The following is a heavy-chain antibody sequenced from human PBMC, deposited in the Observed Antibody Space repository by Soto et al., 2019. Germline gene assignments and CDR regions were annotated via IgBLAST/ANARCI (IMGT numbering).Heavy chain of an antibody. D-gene: IGHD3-22*01. Sequence: QVQLVESGGGVVQPGRSHRLSCTASGFTLSDYGMHWVRQAPGKGLEWVAVIWHDGGAKYYADSVTGRFTISRDNSKNTVHLQIDSLGAEDTALYYCARDPGRDSPIDYWGQGTLVTVSS. J-gene: IGHJ4*02. CDR2: IWHDGGAK. CDR3: ARDPGRDSPIDY. V-gene: IGHV3-33*01. CDR1: GFTLSDYG.